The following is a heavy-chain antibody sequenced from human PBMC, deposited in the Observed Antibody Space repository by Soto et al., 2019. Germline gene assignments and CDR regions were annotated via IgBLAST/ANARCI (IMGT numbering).Heavy chain of an antibody. CDR3: GKGTWGAFDI. CDR2: ITSGGGGGT. CDR1: GFTFSSNA. D-gene: IGHD7-27*01. Sequence: EVQLLESGGGLVQPGGSLRLSCVASGFTFSSNAMSWVRQAPGKGLEWVSHITSGGGGGTYYADSVKGRFTISRDNAKNTLYMQMNSLRVEDTAVYYCGKGTWGAFDIWGHGTVVTVSS. J-gene: IGHJ3*02. V-gene: IGHV3-23*01.